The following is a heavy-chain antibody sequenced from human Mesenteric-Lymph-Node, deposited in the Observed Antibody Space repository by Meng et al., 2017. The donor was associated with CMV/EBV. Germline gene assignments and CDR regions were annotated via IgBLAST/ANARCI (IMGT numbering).Heavy chain of an antibody. CDR2: IYYSGST. CDR3: ARTNWNPYYFDY. J-gene: IGHJ4*02. D-gene: IGHD1-1*01. CDR1: GGSISSYY. V-gene: IGHV4-59*01. Sequence: ESLKISCSVSGGSISSYYWSWIRQPPGKGLEWIGYIYYSGSTNYNPSLKSRVTISVDTSKNQFSLKLSSVTAADTAVYYCARTNWNPYYFDYWGQGTLVTVSS.